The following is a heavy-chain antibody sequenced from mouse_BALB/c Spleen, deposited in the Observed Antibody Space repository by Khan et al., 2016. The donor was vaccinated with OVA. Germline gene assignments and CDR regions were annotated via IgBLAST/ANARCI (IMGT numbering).Heavy chain of an antibody. Sequence: QVQLKESGPGLVAPSQSLSITCTVSGFSLTGYGVNWVRQPPGKGLEWLGMIWGDGTTDYNSALKSRLSISKANSKSQVFLKMNSLQTDDTARYYCARVGYPVPFAYWGQGTLVTVSA. CDR3: ARVGYPVPFAY. CDR2: IWGDGTT. J-gene: IGHJ3*01. V-gene: IGHV2-6-7*01. CDR1: GFSLTGYG.